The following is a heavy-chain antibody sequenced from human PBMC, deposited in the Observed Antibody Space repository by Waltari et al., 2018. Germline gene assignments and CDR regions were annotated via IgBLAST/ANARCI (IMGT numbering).Heavy chain of an antibody. J-gene: IGHJ4*02. CDR1: GAPLYSHY. CDR3: ARSTSGYYSPFDS. V-gene: IGHV4-59*08. CDR2: FYYSGGP. D-gene: IGHD3-22*01. Sequence: QVQLQESGPGLVKPSETLSLTCSVSGAPLYSHYWSWIRQPPGKGLEWLGSFYYSGGPNYNPSLQGRVSISLHTSKNEVSLKLTSVTAADTAVYYCARSTSGYYSPFDSWGQGTLVTVSS.